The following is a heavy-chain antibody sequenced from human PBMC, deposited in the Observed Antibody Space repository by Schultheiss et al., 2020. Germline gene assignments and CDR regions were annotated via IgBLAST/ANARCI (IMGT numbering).Heavy chain of an antibody. CDR1: GYTFTSYV. CDR2: ISAYNGNT. Sequence: ASVKVPFKASGYTFTSYVISWVRQAPGQGLEWMGWISAYNGNTNYAQKLQGRVTMTTDTSTSTVYMELSSLRSEDTAVYYCARDEAVWGSYRLIYYFDYWGQGTMVTVSS. D-gene: IGHD3-16*02. J-gene: IGHJ4*02. V-gene: IGHV1-18*01. CDR3: ARDEAVWGSYRLIYYFDY.